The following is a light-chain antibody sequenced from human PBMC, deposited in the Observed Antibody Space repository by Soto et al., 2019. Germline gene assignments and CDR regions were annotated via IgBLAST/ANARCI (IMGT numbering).Light chain of an antibody. CDR3: QHYNTWPPST. CDR2: GAS. V-gene: IGKV3-15*01. CDR1: QSISNN. Sequence: EIGLTQSPATLSVSPGESATLSCRASQSISNNLAWYQQQPGQAPTLLIYGASTRVTGIPVRFSGSGSGTEFSLTISSLQSEDFAIYYCQHYNTWPPSTFGHGTKVEIK. J-gene: IGKJ1*01.